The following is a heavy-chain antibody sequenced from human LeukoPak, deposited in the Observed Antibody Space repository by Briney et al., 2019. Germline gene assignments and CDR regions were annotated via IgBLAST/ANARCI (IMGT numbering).Heavy chain of an antibody. CDR2: ISSGSSTI. CDR1: GFTFSSYS. V-gene: IGHV3-48*01. J-gene: IGHJ4*02. CDR3: ARARNEDY. Sequence: GGXLRLSCAASGFTFSSYSMNWVRQAPGKGLEWVSYISSGSSTIYYADSVKGRFTISRDNAKNSLYLQMNSLRAEDTAVYYCARARNEDYWGQGTLVTVSS. D-gene: IGHD1-1*01.